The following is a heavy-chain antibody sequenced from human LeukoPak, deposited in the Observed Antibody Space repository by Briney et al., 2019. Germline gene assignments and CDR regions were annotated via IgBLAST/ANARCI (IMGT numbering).Heavy chain of an antibody. CDR3: ARASGWYGRGDWFDP. CDR1: GYTFTGYY. J-gene: IGHJ5*02. V-gene: IGHV1-2*02. Sequence: GASVKVSCKASGYTFTGYYMHWVRQAPGQGLEWMGWINPNSGGTNYAQKFQGRVTMTRDTSISTAYMELSRLRSDDTAVYYCARASGWYGRGDWFDPWGQGTLVTVSS. D-gene: IGHD6-19*01. CDR2: INPNSGGT.